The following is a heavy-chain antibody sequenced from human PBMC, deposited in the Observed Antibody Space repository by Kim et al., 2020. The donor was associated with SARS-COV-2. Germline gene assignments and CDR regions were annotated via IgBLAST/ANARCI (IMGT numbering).Heavy chain of an antibody. J-gene: IGHJ4*02. CDR3: TRGGIAAAVGY. CDR2: T. D-gene: IGHD6-13*01. Sequence: TENAASVKGRFTISRDDSTRIAYLQMNSLKTEDTAVYYCTRGGIAAAVGYWGQGTLVTVSS. V-gene: IGHV3-49*02.